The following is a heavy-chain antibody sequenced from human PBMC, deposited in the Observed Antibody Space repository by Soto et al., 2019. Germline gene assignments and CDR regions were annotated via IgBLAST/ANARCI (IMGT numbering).Heavy chain of an antibody. J-gene: IGHJ4*02. CDR1: GASIILYY. CDR3: ARDNGNYDFDY. V-gene: IGHV4-59*01. D-gene: IGHD1-7*01. Sequence: PSETLSLTCTVSGASIILYYWSWVRQPPGQRLEWIGYIYYSGSSSYNPSLENRVTMSLDTSKSQFSLNLSSVTAADTAFYYCARDNGNYDFDYWGQGTLVTVSS. CDR2: IYYSGSS.